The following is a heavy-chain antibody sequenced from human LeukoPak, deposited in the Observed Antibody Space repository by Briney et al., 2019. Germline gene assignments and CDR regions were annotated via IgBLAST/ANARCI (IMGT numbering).Heavy chain of an antibody. D-gene: IGHD3-10*01. CDR2: ISGSGGST. CDR3: AKVGSMVRGVITDPFDY. Sequence: GGSLRLSCAASGFTFSSYAMSWVRQAPGKGLERVSAISGSGGSTYYADSVKGRFTISRDNSKNTLYLQMNSLRAEDTAVYYCAKVGSMVRGVITDPFDYWGQGTLVTVSS. V-gene: IGHV3-23*01. CDR1: GFTFSSYA. J-gene: IGHJ4*02.